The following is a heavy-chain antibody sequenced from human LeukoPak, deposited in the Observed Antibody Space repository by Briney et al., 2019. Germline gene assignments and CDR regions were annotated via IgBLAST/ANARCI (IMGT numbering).Heavy chain of an antibody. V-gene: IGHV4-34*01. CDR1: GGSFSGYY. CDR2: INHSGST. Sequence: SETLSLTCVVYGGSFSGYYWSWIRQPPGKGLEWIGEINHSGSTNYNPSLKSRVTISVDTSKNQFSLKLSSVTAANTAVYYCARVRLRLRHVDYWGQGTLVTVSS. J-gene: IGHJ4*02. CDR3: ARVRLRLRHVDY. D-gene: IGHD5-18*01.